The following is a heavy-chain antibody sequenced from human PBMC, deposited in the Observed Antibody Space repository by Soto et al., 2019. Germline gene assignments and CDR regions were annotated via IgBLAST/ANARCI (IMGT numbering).Heavy chain of an antibody. V-gene: IGHV4-30-2*01. CDR2: IYQSGST. CDR3: ARGRVLLWFGELSGTYYFDY. J-gene: IGHJ4*02. D-gene: IGHD3-10*01. Sequence: SETLSLTCAVSGGSISSGGYSWSWIRQPPGKGLEWIGYIYQSGSTYYNPSLNLKSRVTISVDRSKNQFSLKLSSVTAADTAVYYCARGRVLLWFGELSGTYYFDYWGQGTLVTVSS. CDR1: GGSISSGGYS.